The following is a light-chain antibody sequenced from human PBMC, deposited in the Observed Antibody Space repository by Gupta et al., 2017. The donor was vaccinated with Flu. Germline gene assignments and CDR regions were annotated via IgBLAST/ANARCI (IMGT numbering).Light chain of an antibody. Sequence: IVLTQSPATLSLSPGDRPTLSCRASQSVSSYLAWYQQKPGQAPRLLIYDASNRASGIPDRFSGSGSGKDFTLTISSLEPEDFAVYYWQERSNWWTFGQGTKVEIK. CDR1: QSVSSY. CDR3: QERSNWWT. J-gene: IGKJ1*01. CDR2: DAS. V-gene: IGKV3-11*01.